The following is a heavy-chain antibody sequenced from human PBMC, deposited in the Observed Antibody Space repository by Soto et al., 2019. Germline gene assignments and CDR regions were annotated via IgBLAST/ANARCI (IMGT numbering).Heavy chain of an antibody. CDR1: GFTFSSYA. D-gene: IGHD2-21*02. CDR3: ARDSGGVVTQAYFDY. CDR2: ISYDGSNK. V-gene: IGHV3-30-3*01. Sequence: QVQLVESGGGVVQPGRSLRLSCAASGFTFSSYAMHWVRQAPGKGLEWVAVISYDGSNKYYADSVKGRFTISRDNSKNTLYLQMNSLRAEDTAVYYCARDSGGVVTQAYFDYWGQGTLVTVSS. J-gene: IGHJ4*02.